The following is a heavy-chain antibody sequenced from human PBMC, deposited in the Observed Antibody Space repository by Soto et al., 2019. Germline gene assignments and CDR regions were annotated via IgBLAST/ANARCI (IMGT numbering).Heavy chain of an antibody. V-gene: IGHV1-46*01. D-gene: IGHD2-2*01. CDR2: INPSGGST. Sequence: ASVKVSCKASGYTFTSYYMHWVRQAPGQGLEWMGIINPSGGSTSYAQKFQGRVTMTRDTSTSTVYMELSSLRSEDTAVYYCARDQNIVVVPAAMFEDYYHYGMDVWGQGTTVTVSS. CDR1: GYTFTSYY. J-gene: IGHJ6*02. CDR3: ARDQNIVVVPAAMFEDYYHYGMDV.